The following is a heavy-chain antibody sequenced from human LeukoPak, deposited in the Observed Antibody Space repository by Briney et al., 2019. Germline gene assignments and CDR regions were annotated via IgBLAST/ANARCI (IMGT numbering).Heavy chain of an antibody. V-gene: IGHV1-2*02. CDR3: ARDEPADYYGSGSYYNGVRMLDY. Sequence: ASVTVSCKASGYIFTGYFIHWVRQAPGQGLEWMGWINPKSGGTNYAQKFQGRVTVTRDTSINTAYMELNRLRSDDTAVYYCARDEPADYYGSGSYYNGVRMLDYWGQGTLVTVSS. CDR2: INPKSGGT. CDR1: GYIFTGYF. D-gene: IGHD3-10*01. J-gene: IGHJ4*02.